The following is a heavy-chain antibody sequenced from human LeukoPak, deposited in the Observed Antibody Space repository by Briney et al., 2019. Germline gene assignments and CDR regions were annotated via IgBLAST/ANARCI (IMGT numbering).Heavy chain of an antibody. CDR1: GFTFSSCA. D-gene: IGHD3-22*01. CDR2: ISYDGSNK. Sequence: GGSLRLSCAASGFTFSSCAMHWVRQASGKGLEWVAVISYDGSNKYYADSVKGRFTISRDNSKNTLYLQMNSLRAEDTAVYYCARGPGTMIVVGYYWGQGTLVTVSS. V-gene: IGHV3-30-3*01. J-gene: IGHJ4*02. CDR3: ARGPGTMIVVGYY.